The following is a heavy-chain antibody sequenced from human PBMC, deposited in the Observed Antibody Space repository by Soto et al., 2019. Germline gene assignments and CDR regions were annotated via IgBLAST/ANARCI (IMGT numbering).Heavy chain of an antibody. J-gene: IGHJ5*02. V-gene: IGHV6-1*01. CDR3: ARDLGGWNYGRYNWFDP. CDR1: GDSVSSNSAA. D-gene: IGHD1-7*01. CDR2: TYYRSKWYN. Sequence: SQTLSLTCAISGDSVSSNSAAWNWIRQSPSRGLEWLGRTYYRSKWYNDYAVSVKSRITINPDTSKNQFSLQLNSVTPEDTAVYYCARDLGGWNYGRYNWFDPWGQGTLVTVSS.